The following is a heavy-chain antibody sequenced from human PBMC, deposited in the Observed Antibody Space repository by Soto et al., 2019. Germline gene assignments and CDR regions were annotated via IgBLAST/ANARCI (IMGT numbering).Heavy chain of an antibody. CDR3: AGGGTTGGLDV. V-gene: IGHV3-30*19. J-gene: IGHJ1*01. D-gene: IGHD3-16*01. CDR2: TSYDGSDK. CDR1: GFTFRSYV. Sequence: QVQLVESGGGVVQPGTSLRVSCVGSGFTFRSYVIHWVRQAPGKGLEWVALTSYDGSDKYYGDSVRGRFTISRDNSRNTVDLKMDSLTLEDTALYYCAGGGTTGGLDVWGQGTLVSVSS.